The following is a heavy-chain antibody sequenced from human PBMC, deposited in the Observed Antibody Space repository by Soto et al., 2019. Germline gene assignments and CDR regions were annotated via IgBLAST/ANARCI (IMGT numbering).Heavy chain of an antibody. J-gene: IGHJ6*02. Sequence: SVKFACNTCVSTYSSYEISLVRQAPGQGLEWMGGIIPIFGTANDAQKFQGRVTITSDESTSTAYMELRSLRYEDTAVYYCARDNTSSPPLYYYYGMDVWGQGTTVTASS. D-gene: IGHD6-13*01. CDR2: IIPIFGTA. CDR1: VSTYSSYE. CDR3: ARDNTSSPPLYYYYGMDV. V-gene: IGHV1-69*13.